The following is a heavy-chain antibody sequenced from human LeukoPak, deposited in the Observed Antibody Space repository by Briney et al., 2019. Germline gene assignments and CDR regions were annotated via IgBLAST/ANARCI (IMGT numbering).Heavy chain of an antibody. D-gene: IGHD2-2*01. CDR1: GFTFDDYA. CDR2: ISWNSGSI. V-gene: IGHV3-9*01. CDR3: ARESGRFCSSTSCYVSPYYYGMDV. J-gene: IGHJ6*04. Sequence: GRSLRLSCAASGFTFDDYAMHWVRQAPGKGLEWVSGISWNSGSIGYADSVKGRFTISRDNAKNSLYLQMNSLRADDTAVYYCARESGRFCSSTSCYVSPYYYGMDVWGKGTTVTVSS.